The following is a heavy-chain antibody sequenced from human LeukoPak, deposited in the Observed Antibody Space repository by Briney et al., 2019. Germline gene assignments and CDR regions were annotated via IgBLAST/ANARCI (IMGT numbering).Heavy chain of an antibody. J-gene: IGHJ4*02. D-gene: IGHD3-16*01. V-gene: IGHV3-21*01. CDR2: ISGSTNYT. Sequence: PGGSLRLSCAASGFTFSRYYLNWVRQAPGKGLEWVSSISGSTNYTYYADSVKGRFTMSRDNAKNSLFLQMNSLTAEDTAVYYCTRVSYADGGYFDYWGRGTLVTVSS. CDR3: TRVSYADGGYFDY. CDR1: GFTFSRYY.